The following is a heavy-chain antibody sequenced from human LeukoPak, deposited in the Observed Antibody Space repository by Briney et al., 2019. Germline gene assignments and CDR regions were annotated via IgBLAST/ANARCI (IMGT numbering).Heavy chain of an antibody. CDR2: IKQDGSEK. Sequence: GGSLRLSCAASGFTFSSYWMSWVRQAPGKGLEWVANIKQDGSEKYYVVSVKGRFTISRDNSKNTLYLQMNSLRAEDTAVYYCARVVDHDYGDYYLDYWGQGTLVTVSS. CDR1: GFTFSSYW. V-gene: IGHV3-7*03. D-gene: IGHD4-17*01. J-gene: IGHJ4*02. CDR3: ARVVDHDYGDYYLDY.